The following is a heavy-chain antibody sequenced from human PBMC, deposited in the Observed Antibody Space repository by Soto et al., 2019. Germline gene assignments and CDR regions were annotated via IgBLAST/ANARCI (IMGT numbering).Heavy chain of an antibody. CDR3: ASHYGSGTYYNFDY. V-gene: IGHV4-61*07. D-gene: IGHD3-10*01. Sequence: WTWIWQPPGKGLEWIGYINHSGSTNYNPSLQSRVTISLDTSKNQFSLKLSSVTAADTAVYYCASHYGSGTYYNFDYWGQGTLVTVSS. CDR2: INHSGST. J-gene: IGHJ4*01.